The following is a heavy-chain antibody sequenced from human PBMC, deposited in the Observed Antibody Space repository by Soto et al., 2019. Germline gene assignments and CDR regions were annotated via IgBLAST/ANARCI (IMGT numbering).Heavy chain of an antibody. CDR1: GYSFTSYW. Sequence: GESLKISCNGSGYSFTSYWIGWVRQMPGTGLEWMGIIYPDDSDTRYSPSFQGQVTISADKSINSVYLQWSSLKASDTATYYCARLGFNYDFLSGYYNVHHYYGIDVWGQGTTVTVS. J-gene: IGHJ6*02. CDR3: ARLGFNYDFLSGYYNVHHYYGIDV. CDR2: IYPDDSDT. V-gene: IGHV5-51*01. D-gene: IGHD3-3*01.